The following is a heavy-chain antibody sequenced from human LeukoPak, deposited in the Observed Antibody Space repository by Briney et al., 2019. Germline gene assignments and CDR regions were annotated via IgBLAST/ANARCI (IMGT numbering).Heavy chain of an antibody. V-gene: IGHV1-46*01. CDR3: AREGIVVVPVFDY. CDR1: GYTFTSYY. D-gene: IGHD2-2*01. CDR2: INPSGGST. J-gene: IGHJ4*02. Sequence: RASVKVSCKASGYTFTSYYMHWVRQAPGQGLEWMGIINPSGGSTSYAQKIQGRVTMTRDMSTSTVYMELSSLRSEDTAVYYCAREGIVVVPVFDYWGQGTLVTVSS.